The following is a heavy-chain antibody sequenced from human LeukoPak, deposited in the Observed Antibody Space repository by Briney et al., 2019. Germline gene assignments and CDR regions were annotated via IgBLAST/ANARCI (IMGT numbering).Heavy chain of an antibody. CDR3: ARNPQAGTLDY. CDR2: IYHSGST. D-gene: IGHD6-19*01. V-gene: IGHV4-38-2*01. J-gene: IGHJ4*02. Sequence: SETLSLTCAVSGYSISSGYYWGWIRQPPGKGLEGIGSIYHSGSTCYNPSLKSRVTISVDTSKNQFSVKLSSVTAANTAVYSCARNPQAGTLDYWGQGTLVTVSS. CDR1: GYSISSGYY.